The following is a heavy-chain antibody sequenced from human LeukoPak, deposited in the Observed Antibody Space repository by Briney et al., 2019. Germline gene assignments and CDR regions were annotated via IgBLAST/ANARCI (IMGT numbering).Heavy chain of an antibody. CDR2: IYHSGST. D-gene: IGHD3-3*01. CDR1: GYSISSGYY. CDR3: ARHDGFLAWSPFDY. Sequence: PSETLSLTCAVSGYSISSGYYWGWIRQPPGKGLEWIGSIYHSGSTYYNPSLKSRVTISVDTSKNQFSLKLSSVTAADTAVYYCARHDGFLAWSPFDYWGQGTLVTVSS. J-gene: IGHJ4*02. V-gene: IGHV4-38-2*01.